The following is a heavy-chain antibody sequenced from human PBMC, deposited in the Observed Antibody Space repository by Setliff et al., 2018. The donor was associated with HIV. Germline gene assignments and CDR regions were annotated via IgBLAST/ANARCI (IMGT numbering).Heavy chain of an antibody. J-gene: IGHJ6*03. Sequence: VASVKVSCKASRSTFNSHTITWVRQAPGQGLDWMGRIIPILGVANYAQRFQGKVTITADKSTSTAYMELTSLRFDDTAMYYCVRGVQSPPHYSYYYMDVWGEGTMVTVSS. D-gene: IGHD3-3*01. CDR3: VRGVQSPPHYSYYYMDV. CDR2: IIPILGVA. V-gene: IGHV1-69*02. CDR1: RSTFNSHT.